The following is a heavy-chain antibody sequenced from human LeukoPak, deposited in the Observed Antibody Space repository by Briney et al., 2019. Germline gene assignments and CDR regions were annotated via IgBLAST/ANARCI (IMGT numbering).Heavy chain of an antibody. Sequence: SETLSLTCAVYGGSFSGYYWSWIRQPPGKGLEWIGEINHSGSTNYNPSLKSRVTISVDTSKNQFSLKLSSVTAADTAVYYCARVENPEWYFDLWGRGTLVTVSS. CDR1: GGSFSGYY. D-gene: IGHD1-14*01. CDR3: ARVENPEWYFDL. V-gene: IGHV4-34*01. J-gene: IGHJ2*01. CDR2: INHSGST.